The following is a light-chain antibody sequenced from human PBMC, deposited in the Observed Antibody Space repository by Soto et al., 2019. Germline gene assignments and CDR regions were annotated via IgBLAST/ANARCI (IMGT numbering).Light chain of an antibody. CDR2: AAS. CDR3: QQANTLPYT. CDR1: QGIGNW. Sequence: DIQMTQSPSSVSASVGDTVTITCRANQGIGNWLAWYQQKPGKAPKLLISAASTLQSGVPSRFGGSGSGTHFTLTISSLQPEDFATYYCQQANTLPYTFGQGTKLEI. J-gene: IGKJ2*01. V-gene: IGKV1-12*01.